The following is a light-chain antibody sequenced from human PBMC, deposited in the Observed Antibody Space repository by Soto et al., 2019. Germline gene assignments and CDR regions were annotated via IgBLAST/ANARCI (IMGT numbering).Light chain of an antibody. V-gene: IGKV1-33*01. CDR2: DAS. J-gene: IGKJ4*01. CDR3: HHYDDLPLT. Sequence: DITLTQSPSSLSASVGDRVSITCQASQDVINYLNWYQQKPGKAPKLLISDASNLETGVPSRFTGSGSGTHFTLTITTLQPDDFATYFYHHYDDLPLTFGGGTHVE. CDR1: QDVINY.